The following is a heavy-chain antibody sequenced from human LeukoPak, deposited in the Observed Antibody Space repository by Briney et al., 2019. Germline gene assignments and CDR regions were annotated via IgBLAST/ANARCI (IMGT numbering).Heavy chain of an antibody. D-gene: IGHD6-13*01. Sequence: GGSLRLSCAAFGFTVRSDDMNWVRQAPGKGLEWVSILDSDGSPSYADSVKGRFTISRDNSKNTLDLQMNSLRAEDTAVYYCARAAAGRAYYHYGMDVWGQGTTVTVS. CDR3: ARAAAGRAYYHYGMDV. V-gene: IGHV3-53*01. CDR1: GFTVRSDD. J-gene: IGHJ6*02. CDR2: LDSDGSP.